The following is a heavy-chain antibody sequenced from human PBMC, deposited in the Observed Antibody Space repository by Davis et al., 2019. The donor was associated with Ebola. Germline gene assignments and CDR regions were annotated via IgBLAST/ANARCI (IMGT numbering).Heavy chain of an antibody. Sequence: PGGSLRLSCKGSGYSFTSYWIGWVRQMPGKGLEWMGIIYPGDSDTRYSPSFQGQVTISADKSISTAYLQWSSLKASDTAMYYCARHRWELHYYYYGMDVWGQGTTVTVSS. D-gene: IGHD1-26*01. CDR3: ARHRWELHYYYYGMDV. J-gene: IGHJ6*02. V-gene: IGHV5-51*01. CDR1: GYSFTSYW. CDR2: IYPGDSDT.